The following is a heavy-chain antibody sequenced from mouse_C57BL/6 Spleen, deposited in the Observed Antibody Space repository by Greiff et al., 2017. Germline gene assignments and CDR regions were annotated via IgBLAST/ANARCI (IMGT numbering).Heavy chain of an antibody. Sequence: EVQLQQSGPELVKPGASVKIPCKASGYTFTDYNMDWVKQSHGKSLEWIGDINPNNGGTIYNQKFKGKATLTVDKSSSTAYMELRSLTSEDTAVYYCVRCGYYGSSSYWYFDVWGTGTTVTVSS. D-gene: IGHD1-1*01. J-gene: IGHJ1*03. CDR2: INPNNGGT. CDR1: GYTFTDYN. V-gene: IGHV1-18*01. CDR3: VRCGYYGSSSYWYFDV.